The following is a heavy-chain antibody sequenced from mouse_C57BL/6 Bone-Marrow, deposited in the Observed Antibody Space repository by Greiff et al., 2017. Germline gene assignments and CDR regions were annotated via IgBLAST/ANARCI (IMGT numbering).Heavy chain of an antibody. D-gene: IGHD2-4*01. Sequence: EVKLMESGGGLVKPGGSLKLSCAASGFTFSSYAMSWVRQTPEKRLEWVATISDGGSYTYYPDNVKGRFTISRDNAKNNLYRQMSHLKSEDTAMYYCARWEDYDGAWFAYWGQGTLVTVSA. J-gene: IGHJ3*01. V-gene: IGHV5-4*03. CDR3: ARWEDYDGAWFAY. CDR2: ISDGGSYT. CDR1: GFTFSSYA.